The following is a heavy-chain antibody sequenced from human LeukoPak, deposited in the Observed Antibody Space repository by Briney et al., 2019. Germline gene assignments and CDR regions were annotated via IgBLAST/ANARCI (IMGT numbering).Heavy chain of an antibody. D-gene: IGHD4-11*01. V-gene: IGHV1-46*01. CDR2: INPSGGST. J-gene: IGHJ6*02. CDR3: ARVGTTVTGYYYYYGMDV. CDR1: GYTFTSYY. Sequence: ASVKVSCKASGYTFTSYYMHWVRQAPGQGLEWMGIINPSGGSTSYAQKFQGRVTMTRDTSTSTVYMELSSLRSEDTAVYYCARVGTTVTGYYYYYGMDVWGQGTTVTVSS.